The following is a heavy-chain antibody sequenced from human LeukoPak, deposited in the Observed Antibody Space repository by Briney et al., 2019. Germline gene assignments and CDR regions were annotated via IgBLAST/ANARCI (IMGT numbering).Heavy chain of an antibody. J-gene: IGHJ4*02. D-gene: IGHD3-10*01. Sequence: SETLSLTCSVSGGSISTYSWSWIRLPPGKGLEWVGHMYYSGTTKYNPSLKSRVTISVDTSKNQFSLRLSSVTAADTAVYFCARAGAIYGWFDYWGQGTLVTVSS. V-gene: IGHV4-59*13. CDR2: MYYSGTT. CDR1: GGSISTYS. CDR3: ARAGAIYGWFDY.